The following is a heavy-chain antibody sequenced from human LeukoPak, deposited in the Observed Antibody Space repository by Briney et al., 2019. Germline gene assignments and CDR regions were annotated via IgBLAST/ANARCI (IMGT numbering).Heavy chain of an antibody. V-gene: IGHV1-8*02. CDR1: GYTFTSYG. D-gene: IGHD6-13*01. CDR3: ARVSSSWDFDY. J-gene: IGHJ4*02. CDR2: MNPNSGNT. Sequence: ASVKVSCKASGYTFTSYGISWVRQAPGRGLEWMGWMNPNSGNTGYAQKFQGRVTMTRNTSISTAYMELSSLGSEDTAVYYCARVSSSWDFDYWGQGTLVTVSS.